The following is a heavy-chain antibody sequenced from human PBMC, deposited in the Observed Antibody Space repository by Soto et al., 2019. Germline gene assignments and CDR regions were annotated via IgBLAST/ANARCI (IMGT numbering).Heavy chain of an antibody. D-gene: IGHD3-22*01. Sequence: SVKVSCKXSGFTFTSSAVQWVRQARGQRLEWIGWIVVGSGNTNYAQKFQERVTITRDMSTSTAYMELSSLRSEDTAVYYCAAYYDSSGYYDDSYFDYWGQGTLVTVS. CDR2: IVVGSGNT. CDR1: GFTFTSSA. V-gene: IGHV1-58*01. CDR3: AAYYDSSGYYDDSYFDY. J-gene: IGHJ4*02.